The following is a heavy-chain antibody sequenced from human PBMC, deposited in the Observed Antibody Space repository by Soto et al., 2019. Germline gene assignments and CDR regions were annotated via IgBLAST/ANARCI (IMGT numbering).Heavy chain of an antibody. V-gene: IGHV1-2*02. J-gene: IGHJ4*02. D-gene: IGHD6-19*01. Sequence: ASVKVSCKASGYTFTAYYMHWVRQAPGQGLEWMGWINPNSGGTNYAQKFQGRVTMTRDTSIITAYMELSSLRSDDTAVYYCARAVSSGLYVDWGQGTLVTVSS. CDR3: ARAVSSGLYVD. CDR2: INPNSGGT. CDR1: GYTFTAYY.